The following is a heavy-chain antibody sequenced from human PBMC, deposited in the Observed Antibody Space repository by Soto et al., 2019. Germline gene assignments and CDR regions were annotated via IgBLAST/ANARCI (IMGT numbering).Heavy chain of an antibody. Sequence: QVQLQGSGPRLVKPSETLSLSCTVSGVAVTGGNFFWCWILQPPGKTLDWVGCISNSETTNSNPSLQSRVTLSLDTSRNQFSLTLNSVTAADTAVYFCARGALQLGEFSLGQFDYWGPGALFTVSS. CDR3: ARGALQLGEFSLGQFDY. J-gene: IGHJ4*02. V-gene: IGHV4-61*01. D-gene: IGHD3-16*02. CDR2: ISNSETT. CDR1: GVAVTGGNFF.